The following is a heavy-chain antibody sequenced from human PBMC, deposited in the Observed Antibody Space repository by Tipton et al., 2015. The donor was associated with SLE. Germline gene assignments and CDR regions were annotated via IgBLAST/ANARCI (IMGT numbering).Heavy chain of an antibody. CDR1: GGSFSGYY. D-gene: IGHD4-23*01. V-gene: IGHV3-11*04. Sequence: LSLTCAVYGGSFSGYYWSWVRQAPGKGLEWVSYISSSGSTIYYADSVKGRFTIPRDNAKNSLYLQMNSLRAEDTAVYYCAREDYGGSFDYWGQGTLVTVSS. J-gene: IGHJ4*02. CDR3: AREDYGGSFDY. CDR2: ISSSGSTI.